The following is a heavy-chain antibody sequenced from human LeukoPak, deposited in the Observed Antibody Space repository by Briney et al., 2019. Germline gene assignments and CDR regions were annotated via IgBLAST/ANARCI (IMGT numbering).Heavy chain of an antibody. V-gene: IGHV3-7*01. CDR1: GFTFSSYW. J-gene: IGHJ6*03. CDR2: IKQDGSEK. D-gene: IGHD4-11*01. CDR3: ARGVYTNYVDYYYMDV. Sequence: PGGSLRLSCAASGFTFSSYWMSWVRQAPGKGLEWVANIKQDGSEKYFVDSVKGRFTISRDNAKNSLYLQMNSLRAEDTAVYYCARGVYTNYVDYYYMDVWGKGTTVTVSS.